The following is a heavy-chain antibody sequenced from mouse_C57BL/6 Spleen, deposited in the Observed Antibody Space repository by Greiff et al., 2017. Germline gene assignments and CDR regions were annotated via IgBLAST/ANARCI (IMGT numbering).Heavy chain of an antibody. J-gene: IGHJ2*01. CDR1: GYAFSSSW. Sequence: VKLMESGPELVKPGASVKISCKASGYAFSSSWMNWVKQRPGKGLEWIGRIYPGDGDTNYNGKSKGKATLTADKSSSTAYMQLSSLTSEDSAVYFCARGPNYYGSGYFDYWGQGTTLTGSS. D-gene: IGHD1-1*01. CDR3: ARGPNYYGSGYFDY. CDR2: IYPGDGDT. V-gene: IGHV1-82*01.